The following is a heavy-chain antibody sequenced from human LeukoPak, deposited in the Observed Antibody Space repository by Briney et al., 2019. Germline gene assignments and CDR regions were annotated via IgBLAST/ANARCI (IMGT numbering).Heavy chain of an antibody. Sequence: GGSLRLSCAASGFTFSDQSMDWVRQAPGKGLEWVGRIRNKANSYTTEYAASVKGRLTISRDDSKNSLYLQMNSLKTEDTAVYYCARGGYCSDSTCYSGDYWGQGTLVTVSS. CDR3: ARGGYCSDSTCYSGDY. CDR1: GFTFSDQS. CDR2: IRNKANSYTT. D-gene: IGHD2-15*01. J-gene: IGHJ4*02. V-gene: IGHV3-72*01.